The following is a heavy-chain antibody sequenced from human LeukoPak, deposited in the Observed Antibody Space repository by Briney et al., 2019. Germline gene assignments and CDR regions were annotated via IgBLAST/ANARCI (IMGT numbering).Heavy chain of an antibody. CDR1: GFTFSSDA. D-gene: IGHD3-22*01. V-gene: IGHV3-66*01. J-gene: IGHJ4*02. Sequence: GGSLRLSCAASGFTFSSDAMSWVRQAPGKGLEWVSVIYTGGNTYYADSVKGRFTISRDNSQSTLYLQMNSLRAGDTAVYYCARARNNYDSSGFSALDYWGQGTLVTVSS. CDR3: ARARNNYDSSGFSALDY. CDR2: IYTGGNT.